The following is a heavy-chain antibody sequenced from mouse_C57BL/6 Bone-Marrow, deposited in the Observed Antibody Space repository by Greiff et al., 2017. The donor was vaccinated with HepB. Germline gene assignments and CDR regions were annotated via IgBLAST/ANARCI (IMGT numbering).Heavy chain of an antibody. Sequence: EVMLVESGGGLVQPGGSLKLSCAASGFTFSDYGMAWVRQAPRKGPEWVAFISNLAYSIYYADTVTGRFTISRENAKNTLYLEMSSLRSEDTAMYYCARRGYYGYVDYWGQGTTLTVSS. D-gene: IGHD2-1*01. V-gene: IGHV5-15*01. J-gene: IGHJ2*01. CDR3: ARRGYYGYVDY. CDR1: GFTFSDYG. CDR2: ISNLAYSI.